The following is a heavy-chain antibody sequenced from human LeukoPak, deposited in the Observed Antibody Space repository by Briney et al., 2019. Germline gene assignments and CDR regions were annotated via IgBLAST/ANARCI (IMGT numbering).Heavy chain of an antibody. CDR2: ISSSSSYI. J-gene: IGHJ4*02. CDR1: GFTFSSYW. V-gene: IGHV3-21*01. Sequence: GGSLRLSCAASGFTFSSYWMYWVRQAPGKGLEWVSSISSSSSYIYYADSVKGRFTISRDNAKNSLYLQMNSLRAEDTAVYYCATSGNKWLRCFDYWGQGTLVTVSS. D-gene: IGHD5-12*01. CDR3: ATSGNKWLRCFDY.